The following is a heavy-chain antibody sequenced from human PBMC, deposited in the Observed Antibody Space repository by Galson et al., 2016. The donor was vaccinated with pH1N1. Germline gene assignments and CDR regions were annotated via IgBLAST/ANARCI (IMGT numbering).Heavy chain of an antibody. CDR1: GYSFSNYW. J-gene: IGHJ4*02. V-gene: IGHV5-51*03. Sequence: SGAEVKKPRESLRISCKGFGYSFSNYWIAWVRQMPGNGLECMGVIYPGDSDTKYNPSFEGQVVISADKSISSVFLQWNSLEASDTAMYYCARSTKGVSTGHFDSWGQGTLVTVSS. CDR2: IYPGDSDT. CDR3: ARSTKGVSTGHFDS. D-gene: IGHD1-1*01.